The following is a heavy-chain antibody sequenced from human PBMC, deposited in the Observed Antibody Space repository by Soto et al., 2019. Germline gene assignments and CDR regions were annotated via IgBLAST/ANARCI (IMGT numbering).Heavy chain of an antibody. D-gene: IGHD6-13*01. CDR3: ARVQLVPYYYYGMDV. V-gene: IGHV5-51*01. CDR1: GYSFTSYW. J-gene: IGHJ6*02. CDR2: IYPGDSDT. Sequence: GESLKISCKGSGYSFTSYWIGWVRQMPGKGLEWMGIIYPGDSDTRYSPSFQGQVTISADKAISTAYLQWSSLKASVTAMYYCARVQLVPYYYYGMDVWGQGTTVTVSS.